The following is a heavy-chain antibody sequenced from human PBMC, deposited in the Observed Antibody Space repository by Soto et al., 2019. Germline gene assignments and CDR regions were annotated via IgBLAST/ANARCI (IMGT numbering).Heavy chain of an antibody. CDR2: IIPIFGTA. J-gene: IGHJ4*01. D-gene: IGHD3-22*01. Sequence: QEQLVQSGAEVQKPGSSVKVSCKASGGIFSSYAISWVRQAPGQGLEWMGGIIPIFGTANYAQKFQGRVTITADESTNTAYMDLSSLRSEDTAIYYCARGGSGYGWFIEFWGHGTLVTVSS. CDR3: ARGGSGYGWFIEF. CDR1: GGIFSSYA. V-gene: IGHV1-69*01.